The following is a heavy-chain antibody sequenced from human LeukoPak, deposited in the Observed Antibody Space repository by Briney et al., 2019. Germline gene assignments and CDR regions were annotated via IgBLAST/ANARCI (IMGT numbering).Heavy chain of an antibody. CDR1: GGSISSYY. Sequence: SETLSLTCTVSGGSISSYYWSWIRQPPGKGLEWIGYIYYSGSTNYKPSLKSRVTISVDTSKNQFSLKLSSVTAADTAVYYCASHYGSGSFYSPFDYWGQGTLVTVSS. CDR3: ASHYGSGSFYSPFDY. D-gene: IGHD3-10*01. CDR2: IYYSGST. J-gene: IGHJ4*02. V-gene: IGHV4-59*08.